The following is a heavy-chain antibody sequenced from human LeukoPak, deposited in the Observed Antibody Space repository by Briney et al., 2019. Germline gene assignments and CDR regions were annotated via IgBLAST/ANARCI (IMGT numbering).Heavy chain of an antibody. CDR3: ARGRVVPSPQRYFDL. D-gene: IGHD2-8*01. CDR1: GGSFSGYY. Sequence: PSETLSLTCAVYGGSFSGYYWSWIRQPPGNGLEWIVEINHSGSTNYNPSLKSRVTISVDTSKNQFSLKLSSVTAAYTAVYYCARGRVVPSPQRYFDLWGRGTLVTVSS. V-gene: IGHV4-34*01. CDR2: INHSGST. J-gene: IGHJ2*01.